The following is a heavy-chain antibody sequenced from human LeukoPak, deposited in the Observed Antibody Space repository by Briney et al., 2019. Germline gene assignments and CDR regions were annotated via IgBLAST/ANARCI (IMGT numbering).Heavy chain of an antibody. V-gene: IGHV3-15*01. Sequence: PGGSLRLSCAASGFTFSNAWMSWVRQAPGKGLEWVGRIKSKTDGGTTDYAAPVKGRFTISRDDSKNTLYLQMNSLKTEDTAVYYYTTEGSYDYVWGSYRPGAFDYWGQGTLVTVSS. CDR2: IKSKTDGGTT. CDR3: TTEGSYDYVWGSYRPGAFDY. D-gene: IGHD3-16*02. CDR1: GFTFSNAW. J-gene: IGHJ4*02.